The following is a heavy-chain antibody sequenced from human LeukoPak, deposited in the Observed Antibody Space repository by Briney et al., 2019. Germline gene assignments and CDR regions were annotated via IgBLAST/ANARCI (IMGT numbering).Heavy chain of an antibody. CDR2: ISYDGSNK. CDR3: ARDPTVTTGDAFDI. Sequence: GGSLRLSCAASGFTFSSYGMHWVRQAPGKGLEWVAVISYDGSNKYYADSVKGRFTISRDNSKNTLYLQMNSLRAEDTAVYYCARDPTVTTGDAFDIWGQGTMVTVSS. D-gene: IGHD4-17*01. J-gene: IGHJ3*02. V-gene: IGHV3-30*03. CDR1: GFTFSSYG.